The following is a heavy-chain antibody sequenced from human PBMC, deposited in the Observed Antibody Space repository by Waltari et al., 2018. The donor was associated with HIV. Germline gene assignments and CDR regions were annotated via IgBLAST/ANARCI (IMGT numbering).Heavy chain of an antibody. CDR1: GFTFSDSY. CDR3: ARETLGRGYENDY. V-gene: IGHV3-11*01. D-gene: IGHD5-12*01. Sequence: QVQLVESGGGLVKSGGSLTLSCAASGFTFSDSYMGWIRQAPGKGLEWISYIGNGGSPKYYANSVKGRFTISRDNAENSLYLQMNSLRAEDTAVYYCARETLGRGYENDYWGQGTLVTVSS. CDR2: IGNGGSPK. J-gene: IGHJ4*02.